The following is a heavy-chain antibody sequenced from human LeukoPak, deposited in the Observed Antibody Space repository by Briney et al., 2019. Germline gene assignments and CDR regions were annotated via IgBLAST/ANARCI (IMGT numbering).Heavy chain of an antibody. J-gene: IGHJ4*02. Sequence: PGGSLRLSCAASGFTFSSYAMSWVRQAPGKGLEWVANIKQDGSEKYYVDSVKGRFTISRDNAKNSLYLQMNSLRAEDTAVYYCAREGRYSSGWYYFDYWGQGTLVTVSS. V-gene: IGHV3-7*01. CDR1: GFTFSSYA. D-gene: IGHD6-19*01. CDR3: AREGRYSSGWYYFDY. CDR2: IKQDGSEK.